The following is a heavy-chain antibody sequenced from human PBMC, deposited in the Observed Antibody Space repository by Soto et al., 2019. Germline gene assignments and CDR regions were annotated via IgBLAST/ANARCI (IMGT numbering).Heavy chain of an antibody. V-gene: IGHV4-31*03. D-gene: IGHD1-26*01. CDR1: GGSISSGGYY. CDR2: IYYSGST. Sequence: SETLSLTCTVSGGSISSGGYYWSWIRQHPGKGLEWIGYIYYSGSTYYNPSLKSRVTISVDTSKNQFSLKLSSVTAADTAVYYCTSGSPLNWFDPWGQGTLVTVSS. CDR3: TSGSPLNWFDP. J-gene: IGHJ5*02.